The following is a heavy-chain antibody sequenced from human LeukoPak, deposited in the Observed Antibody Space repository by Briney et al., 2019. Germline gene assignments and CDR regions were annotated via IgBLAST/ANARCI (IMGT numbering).Heavy chain of an antibody. Sequence: ASVKVSCKASGYTFTSYAMHWVRQAPGQRLEWMGWINAGNGNTKYSQKFQGRVTITRDTSASTAYMELGSLRSEDTAVYYCARDPEGELEPYFDYWGQGTLVTVSS. V-gene: IGHV1-3*01. CDR3: ARDPEGELEPYFDY. J-gene: IGHJ4*02. CDR1: GYTFTSYA. D-gene: IGHD1-1*01. CDR2: INAGNGNT.